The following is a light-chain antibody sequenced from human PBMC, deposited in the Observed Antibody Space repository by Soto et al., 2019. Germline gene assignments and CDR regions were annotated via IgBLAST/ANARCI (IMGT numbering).Light chain of an antibody. V-gene: IGLV1-40*01. CDR1: DSNVGSPYA. Sequence: QSVLTQPPSVSGAPGQRVTVSCTGKDSNVGSPYAVHWYQHLPGTAPRLLIYGSYNRPSGVPERFSGSRSGTSASLVITGLQAEDEAFYYCQSYDNDLRAYVFGTGTKLTVL. CDR3: QSYDNDLRAYV. J-gene: IGLJ1*01. CDR2: GSY.